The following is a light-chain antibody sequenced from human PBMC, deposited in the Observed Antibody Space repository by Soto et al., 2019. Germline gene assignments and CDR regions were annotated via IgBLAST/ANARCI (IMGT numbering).Light chain of an antibody. J-gene: IGLJ2*01. CDR1: SSDVGGYNY. Sequence: QSALTQPPSASGSPGQSVTISCTGTSSDVGGYNYVSWYQHHPGKAPKLMIYEVSKRPPGVPDRFSGSKSGNTASLTVSGRQAEYEADYYCNSYAGSNNVVFGGGTQLTVL. CDR3: NSYAGSNNVV. CDR2: EVS. V-gene: IGLV2-8*01.